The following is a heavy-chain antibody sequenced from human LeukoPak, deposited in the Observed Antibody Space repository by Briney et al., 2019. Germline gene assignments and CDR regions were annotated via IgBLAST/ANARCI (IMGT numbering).Heavy chain of an antibody. CDR2: IRNDGSDK. CDR1: GLTFSTSG. D-gene: IGHD2/OR15-2a*01. CDR3: AKSRNWGFDP. J-gene: IGHJ5*02. Sequence: GGSLRLSCAASGLTFSTSGMHWVRQAPGKGLEWVAFIRNDGSDKYCADSVKGRFTISRDNSKNTMYLQMNSLRAEDTAVYYCAKSRNWGFDPWGQGTLVTVSS. V-gene: IGHV3-30*02.